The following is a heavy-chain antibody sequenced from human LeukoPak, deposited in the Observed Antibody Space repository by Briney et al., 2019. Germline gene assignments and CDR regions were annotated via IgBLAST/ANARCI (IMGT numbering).Heavy chain of an antibody. D-gene: IGHD3-3*02. CDR2: ISDSGDRT. CDR3: ANSILA. J-gene: IGHJ4*02. V-gene: IGHV3-23*01. CDR1: GFTFSSYA. Sequence: PGGSLRLSCAASGFTFSSYALTRVRQAPGKVLEWVSSISDSGDRTHYADSVKGRSTISRVNSKNTLFLQMSNLRTEDTAVYYCANSILAWGQGTLVTVSS.